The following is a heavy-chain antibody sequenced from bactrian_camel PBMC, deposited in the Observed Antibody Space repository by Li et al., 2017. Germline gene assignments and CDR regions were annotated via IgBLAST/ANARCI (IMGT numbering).Heavy chain of an antibody. V-gene: IGHV3S1*01. D-gene: IGHD5*01. J-gene: IGHJ4*01. CDR3: ATNRAGSQ. CDR1: GFTFSTYW. Sequence: HVQLVESGGGSVQAGGSLRLSCRASGFTFSTYWMHWVRQAPGKGLEWFSSIDTGGEWTYYADSVKGRFTTSRDNAKGTLYLQMNSLKTEDTAVYYCATNRAGSQRGQGTQVTVS. CDR2: IDTGGEWT.